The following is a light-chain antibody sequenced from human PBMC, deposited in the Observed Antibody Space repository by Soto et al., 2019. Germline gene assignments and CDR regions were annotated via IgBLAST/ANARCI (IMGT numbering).Light chain of an antibody. J-gene: IGLJ3*02. CDR2: GNI. V-gene: IGLV1-40*01. CDR1: SPYIGAGYD. CDR3: QSYDSSLGGSKGV. Sequence: QSVLTQPPSMSGAPGQRVTIPCTGSSPYIGAGYDVHWYQQFPGTAPKLLIYGNINRPSGVPDRFSGSKSGTSASLAITGLQAEDEADYYCQSYDSSLGGSKGVFGGGTKVTVL.